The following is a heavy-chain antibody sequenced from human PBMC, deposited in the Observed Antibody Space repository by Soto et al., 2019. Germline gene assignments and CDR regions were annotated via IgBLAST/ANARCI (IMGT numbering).Heavy chain of an antibody. CDR3: ARGGRYYYDSSGYRLGI. Sequence: ASVKVSCKASGYTFTGYYMHWVRQAPGQGLEWMGWINPNSGGTNYAQKFQGRVTMTRDTSISTAYMELNRLRSDDTAVYYCARGGRYYYDSSGYRLGIWGQGTMVTVSS. D-gene: IGHD3-22*01. CDR1: GYTFTGYY. CDR2: INPNSGGT. J-gene: IGHJ3*02. V-gene: IGHV1-2*02.